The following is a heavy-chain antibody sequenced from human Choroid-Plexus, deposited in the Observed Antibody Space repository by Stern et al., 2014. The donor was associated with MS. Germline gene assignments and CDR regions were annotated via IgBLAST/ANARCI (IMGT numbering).Heavy chain of an antibody. J-gene: IGHJ6*02. CDR3: ARDQRGITIFGVVTDYYYLGMDV. Sequence: QVQLGQSGAEVKKPGASVKVSCKTSGYIFTGYYIHWVRQAPGHGLEWMALINPNTCGTKYAQKFQGRVTMSRDTSISTAYVELSSLTSDDTAVYYCARDQRGITIFGVVTDYYYLGMDVWGQGTTVTVSS. CDR1: GYIFTGYY. CDR2: INPNTCGT. V-gene: IGHV1-2*02. D-gene: IGHD3-3*01.